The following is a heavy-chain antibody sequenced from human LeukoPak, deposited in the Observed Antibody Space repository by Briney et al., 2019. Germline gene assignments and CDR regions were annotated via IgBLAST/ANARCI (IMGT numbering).Heavy chain of an antibody. CDR1: GGSISSYY. D-gene: IGHD2-15*01. CDR2: IYYSGST. Sequence: SETLSLTCTVSGGSISSYYWSWIRLPPGKGLEWIGYIYYSGSTNYNPSLKSRVTISVDTSKNQFSLKLSSVTAADTAVYYCARGGGYCSGCSCYRWFDPWGQGTLVTVSS. CDR3: ARGGGYCSGCSCYRWFDP. J-gene: IGHJ5*02. V-gene: IGHV4-59*01.